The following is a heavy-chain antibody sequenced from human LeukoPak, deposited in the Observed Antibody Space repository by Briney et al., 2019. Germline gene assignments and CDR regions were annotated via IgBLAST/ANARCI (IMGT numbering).Heavy chain of an antibody. CDR3: AKDNYYGDYAFTRIFGVD. Sequence: PGGSLRLSCAASGFTFSSHGMHWVRQAAGKGVEGVAFIRCYGSNKYYADSMKGRFTISRDNPRNTLYLEMNSLRAEDTAVYYCAKDNYYGDYAFTRIFGVDWGQGTLVTVSS. CDR1: GFTFSSHG. D-gene: IGHD4-17*01. V-gene: IGHV3-30*02. CDR2: IRCYGSNK. J-gene: IGHJ4*02.